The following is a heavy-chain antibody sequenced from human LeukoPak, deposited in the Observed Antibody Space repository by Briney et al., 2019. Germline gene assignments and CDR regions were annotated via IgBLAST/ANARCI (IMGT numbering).Heavy chain of an antibody. V-gene: IGHV3-23*01. D-gene: IGHD5-18*01. CDR2: ISGSGGST. Sequence: QAGGSLRLSCAASGFTFSTSAMTWVRQAPGKGLEWVSTISGSGGSTYYVDSVKGRFTISRDNSKDTLYLQMNSLRAEDTAVYYCAKGPYSYGPLDYWGQGTLVTVSS. CDR3: AKGPYSYGPLDY. CDR1: GFTFSTSA. J-gene: IGHJ4*02.